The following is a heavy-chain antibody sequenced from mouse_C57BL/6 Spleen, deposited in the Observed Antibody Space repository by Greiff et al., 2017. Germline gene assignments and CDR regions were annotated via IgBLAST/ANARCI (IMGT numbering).Heavy chain of an antibody. CDR3: ARAYGNYGWFDY. J-gene: IGHJ2*01. V-gene: IGHV5-4*03. CDR1: GFTFSSYA. CDR2: ISDGGSYT. Sequence: EVMLVESGGGLVKPGGSLKLSCAASGFTFSSYAMSWVRQTPEKRLEWVATISDGGSYTYYPDNVKGRFTISRDNAKNNLYLQMSHLKSEDTAMYYCARAYGNYGWFDYWGQGTTLTVSS. D-gene: IGHD2-1*01.